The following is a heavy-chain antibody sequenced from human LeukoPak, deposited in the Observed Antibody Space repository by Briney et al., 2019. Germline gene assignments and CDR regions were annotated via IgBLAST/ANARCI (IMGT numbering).Heavy chain of an antibody. CDR1: GGSISSGSYY. CDR2: IYTIGST. CDR3: ARVSPTYYDFWSGPLFDY. V-gene: IGHV4-61*02. J-gene: IGHJ4*02. Sequence: PSETLSLTCTVSGGSISSGSYYWSWIRQPAGRGLEWIGRIYTIGSTNYNPSLKSRVTISVDTSKNQFSLKLSSVTAADTAVYYCARVSPTYYDFWSGPLFDYWGQGTLVTVSS. D-gene: IGHD3-3*01.